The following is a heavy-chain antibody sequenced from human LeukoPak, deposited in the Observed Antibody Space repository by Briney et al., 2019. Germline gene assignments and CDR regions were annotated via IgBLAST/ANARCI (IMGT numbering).Heavy chain of an antibody. CDR2: ISYDGSNK. D-gene: IGHD2/OR15-2a*01. Sequence: PGGSLRLSCAASGFTFSSYAMHWVRQAPGKGLEWVAVISYDGSNKYYADSVKGRFTISRDNSKNTLYLQMNSLRAEDTAVYYCARDSGDSKAFTTHYYFDYWGQGTLVTVSS. CDR1: GFTFSSYA. J-gene: IGHJ4*02. CDR3: ARDSGDSKAFTTHYYFDY. V-gene: IGHV3-30-3*01.